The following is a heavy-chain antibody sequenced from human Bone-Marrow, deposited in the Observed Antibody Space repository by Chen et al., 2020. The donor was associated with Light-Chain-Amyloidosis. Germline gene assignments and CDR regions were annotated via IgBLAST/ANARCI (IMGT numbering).Heavy chain of an antibody. Sequence: EVQLLESGGGLVQPGGSLRLSCAASGFTFSSYAMSWVRQAPGKGLEWVSAISGSGGSTYYADSVKGRFTISRDNSKNTLYLQMNSLRAEDTDVYYCAKDLGPNGGYDYYWGQGTLVTVSS. V-gene: IGHV3-23*01. J-gene: IGHJ4*02. CDR2: ISGSGGST. CDR3: AKDLGPNGGYDYY. D-gene: IGHD5-12*01. CDR1: GFTFSSYA.